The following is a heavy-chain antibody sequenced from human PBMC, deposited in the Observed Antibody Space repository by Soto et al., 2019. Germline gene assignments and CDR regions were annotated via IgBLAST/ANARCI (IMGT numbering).Heavy chain of an antibody. CDR3: ARGEQYSGRIFDY. Sequence: QVQLQQSGPGLVKPSQTLLLTCDISGDSVSSNTAGWNWVRQSRSRGLEWLGRTYYRSKWYYDYALSVRSRITINPDTSKNQYSLQLNSVTPEDTAVYYCARGEQYSGRIFDYWGQGTLVTVSS. D-gene: IGHD1-26*01. CDR1: GDSVSSNTAG. CDR2: TYYRSKWYY. V-gene: IGHV6-1*01. J-gene: IGHJ4*01.